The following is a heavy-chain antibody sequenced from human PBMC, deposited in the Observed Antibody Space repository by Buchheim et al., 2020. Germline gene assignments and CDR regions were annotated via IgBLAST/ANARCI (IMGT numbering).Heavy chain of an antibody. CDR3: VKEDYSSSSSSWFDS. Sequence: EVQLLESGGGLVQPGGSLRLSCAASGFTFSNYGMHWVRQAPGNGLMWVSGINSDGSFTSYGDSVKGRFTISRDNSKNTLYLQMNSLRAEDTAVYYCVKEDYSSSSSSWFDSWGQGTL. D-gene: IGHD6-6*01. CDR1: GFTFSNYG. CDR2: INSDGSFT. V-gene: IGHV3-74*02. J-gene: IGHJ5*01.